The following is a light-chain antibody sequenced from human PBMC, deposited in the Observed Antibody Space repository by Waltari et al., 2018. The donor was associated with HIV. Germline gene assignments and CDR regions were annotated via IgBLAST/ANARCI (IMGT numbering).Light chain of an antibody. CDR2: EGS. J-gene: IGLJ2*01. Sequence: QSALTQPASVSRSPGQSITISCTGTSSDVGSYNLVSWYQQHPGKAPKLMIYEGSKRPSGVSNRFSGSKSGNTASLTISGLQAEDEADYYCCSYAGSSTLEVFGGGTKLTVL. CDR3: CSYAGSSTLEV. V-gene: IGLV2-23*01. CDR1: SSDVGSYNL.